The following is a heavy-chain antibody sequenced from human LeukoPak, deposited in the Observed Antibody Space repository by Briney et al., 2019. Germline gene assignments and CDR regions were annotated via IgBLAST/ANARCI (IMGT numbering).Heavy chain of an antibody. CDR3: AKGRASGTLYYYGMDV. CDR1: GFPFYSYA. Sequence: GGSLRLSCAASGFPFYSYAMRWVRQAPGKGLGWVSSIIGSGGSTYYVDFVKGRFTISRDNSKNTLYLQMNSLRAEDTAVYYCAKGRASGTLYYYGMDVWGKGTTVTVSA. D-gene: IGHD1-1*01. CDR2: IIGSGGST. V-gene: IGHV3-23*01. J-gene: IGHJ6*04.